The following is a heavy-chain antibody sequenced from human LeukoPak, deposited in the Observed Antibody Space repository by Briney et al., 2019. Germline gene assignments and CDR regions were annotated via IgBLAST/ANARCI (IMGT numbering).Heavy chain of an antibody. CDR2: ISYDGSNK. CDR1: GFTFSSYG. Sequence: GRSLRLSCAASGFTFSSYGMHWVRQAPGKGLEWVAVISYDGSNKYYADSVKGRFTISRDNSKNTLYLQMNSLRAEDTAVYYCARGQRFLEWLPTDYYYYYGMDVWGQGTTVTVSS. D-gene: IGHD3-3*01. V-gene: IGHV3-30*03. CDR3: ARGQRFLEWLPTDYYYYYGMDV. J-gene: IGHJ6*02.